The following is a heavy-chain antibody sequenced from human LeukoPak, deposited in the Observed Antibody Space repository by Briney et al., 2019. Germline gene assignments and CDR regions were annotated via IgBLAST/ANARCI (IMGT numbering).Heavy chain of an antibody. CDR1: GYTFTSYD. CDR3: ARGSQRITMVRGVIKGKDAFDI. J-gene: IGHJ3*02. Sequence: ASVKVSCKASGYTFTSYDINWVRQATGQGLEWMGWMNPNSGNTGYAQKFQGRVTMTRNTSISTAYMELSSLRSEDTAVCYCARGSQRITMVRGVIKGKDAFDIWGQGTMVTVSS. V-gene: IGHV1-8*01. CDR2: MNPNSGNT. D-gene: IGHD3-10*01.